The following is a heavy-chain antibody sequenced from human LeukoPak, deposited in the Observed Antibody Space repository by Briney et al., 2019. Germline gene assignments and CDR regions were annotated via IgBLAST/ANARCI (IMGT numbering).Heavy chain of an antibody. V-gene: IGHV3-9*01. Sequence: GGSLRLSCAASGFTFDDYAMHWVRHAPGKGLEWVSGISWNSGSIGYADSVKGRFTISRDNAKNSLYLQMNSLRAEDTALYYCAKDSRRYCSGGSCYQDYWGQGTLVTVSS. CDR1: GFTFDDYA. CDR3: AKDSRRYCSGGSCYQDY. D-gene: IGHD2-15*01. J-gene: IGHJ4*02. CDR2: ISWNSGSI.